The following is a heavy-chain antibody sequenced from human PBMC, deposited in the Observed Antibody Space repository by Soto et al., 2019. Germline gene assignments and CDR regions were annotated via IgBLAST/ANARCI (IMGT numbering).Heavy chain of an antibody. Sequence: VQLVESGGGVVQPGRSLRLSCAASGFTFSSDGMHWVRQAPGKGLEWVAVIWYDGSNKYYADSVKGRFTISRDNSKNTLYLQMNSLRAEDTAVYYCARSGDYGGNAAFDYWGQGTLVTVSS. D-gene: IGHD4-17*01. V-gene: IGHV3-33*01. CDR1: GFTFSSDG. CDR2: IWYDGSNK. J-gene: IGHJ4*02. CDR3: ARSGDYGGNAAFDY.